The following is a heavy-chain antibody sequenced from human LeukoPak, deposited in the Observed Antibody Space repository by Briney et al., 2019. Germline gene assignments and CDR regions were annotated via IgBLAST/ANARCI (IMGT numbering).Heavy chain of an antibody. CDR2: MNPNSGNT. Sequence: GASVKVSCKASGYTFTSYDINWVRQATGQGLEWMGWMNPNSGNTGYAQKFQGGVTMTRNTSISTAYMELSSLRSEDTAVYYCARGSVITGWLVRLLNYWGQGTLVTVSS. J-gene: IGHJ4*02. D-gene: IGHD6-19*01. V-gene: IGHV1-8*01. CDR3: ARGSVITGWLVRLLNY. CDR1: GYTFTSYD.